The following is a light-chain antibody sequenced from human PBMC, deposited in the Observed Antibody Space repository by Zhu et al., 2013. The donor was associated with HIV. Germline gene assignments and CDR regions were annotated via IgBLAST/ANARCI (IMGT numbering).Light chain of an antibody. CDR3: QQYGNSPTWS. CDR2: GAS. J-gene: IGKJ1*01. CDR1: QSIAGSY. Sequence: EIVLTQSPGTLSLSPGERATLSCRASQSIAGSYLAWYQQKPGQAPRLLIYGASSRAIGIPDRFSGSESGTDFTLTISRLEPEIFAVYYCQQYGNSPTWSFGQGTKVEIK. V-gene: IGKV3-20*01.